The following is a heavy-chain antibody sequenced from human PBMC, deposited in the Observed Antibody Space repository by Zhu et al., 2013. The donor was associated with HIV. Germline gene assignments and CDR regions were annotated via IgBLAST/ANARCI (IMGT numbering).Heavy chain of an antibody. Sequence: QVQLVQSGAEVKKPGSSVKVSCKASGGTFSSYAISWVRQAPGQGLEWMGGIIPIFGTANYAQKFQGRVTITADKSTSTAYMELSSLRSEDTAVYYCARQRTLSYYDSSGYPVLGDWFDPWGQGTLVTVSS. V-gene: IGHV1-69*06. CDR3: ARQRTLSYYDSSGYPVLGDWFDP. J-gene: IGHJ5*02. D-gene: IGHD3-22*01. CDR2: IIPIFGTA. CDR1: GGTFSSYA.